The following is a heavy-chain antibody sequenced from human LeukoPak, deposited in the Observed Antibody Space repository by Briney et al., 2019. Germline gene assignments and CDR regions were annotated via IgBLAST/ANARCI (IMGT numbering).Heavy chain of an antibody. V-gene: IGHV3-43*02. CDR1: GFTFDDYA. D-gene: IGHD1-1*01. Sequence: GGSLRLSCAASGFTFDDYAMHWVRQAPGKGLEWVSLISGDGGSTYYADSVKGRFTISRDNSKNSLYLQMNSLRTEDTALYYCAKDQEPYNWNDDYYGMDVWGQGTTVTVSS. CDR2: ISGDGGST. J-gene: IGHJ6*02. CDR3: AKDQEPYNWNDDYYGMDV.